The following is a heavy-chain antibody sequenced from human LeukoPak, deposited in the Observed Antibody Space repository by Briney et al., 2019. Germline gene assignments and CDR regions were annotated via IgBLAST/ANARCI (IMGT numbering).Heavy chain of an antibody. CDR3: ATYRQVLLPFES. CDR1: GFTFSNYA. J-gene: IGHJ4*02. Sequence: PGGSLRLSCAASGFTFSNYAMSWVRQAPGKGLEWVSGISGSGGSTYYADSVKGRFTISRDNSKNTLFLQMNSLRVEDTAIYYCATYRQVLLPFESWGQGTLVTVSS. CDR2: ISGSGGST. D-gene: IGHD2-8*02. V-gene: IGHV3-23*01.